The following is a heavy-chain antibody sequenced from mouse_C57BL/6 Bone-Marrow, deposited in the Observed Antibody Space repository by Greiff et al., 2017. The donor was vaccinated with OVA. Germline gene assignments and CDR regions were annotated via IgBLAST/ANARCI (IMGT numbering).Heavy chain of an antibody. J-gene: IGHJ3*01. CDR2: IYPRDGST. CDR3: ARLAWFAY. Sequence: VQLQESGPELVKPGASVKLSCKASGYTFTSYDINWVKQRPGQGLEWIGWIYPRDGSTTYNEKFKGKATLTVDTSSSTAYMELHSLTSEDSAVYFCARLAWFAYWGQGTLVTVSA. CDR1: GYTFTSYD. V-gene: IGHV1-85*01.